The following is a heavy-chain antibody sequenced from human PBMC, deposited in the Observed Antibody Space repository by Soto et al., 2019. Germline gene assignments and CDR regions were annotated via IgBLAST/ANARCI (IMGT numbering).Heavy chain of an antibody. J-gene: IGHJ4*02. Sequence: QVQLVQSGAEVKKPGASVKVSCKASGYTFTSYGISWVRQAPRQGVEWMGWIGAYNGKTNNAQKLQDRVTMTTDTSTSTAYMELRSLRSDDTADYYSARDRLGATGDYWGQGTLVTVSS. D-gene: IGHD1-26*01. CDR1: GYTFTSYG. V-gene: IGHV1-18*01. CDR3: ARDRLGATGDY. CDR2: IGAYNGKT.